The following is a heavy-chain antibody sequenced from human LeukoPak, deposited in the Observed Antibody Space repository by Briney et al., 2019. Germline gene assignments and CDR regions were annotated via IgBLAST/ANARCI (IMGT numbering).Heavy chain of an antibody. CDR1: GFTFDDYA. V-gene: IGHV3-9*01. CDR2: ISWNSGSI. CDR3: AKGVGELLYDAFDI. Sequence: GGSLRPSCAASGFTFDDYAMHWVRQAPGKGLEWVSGISWNSGSIGYADSVKGRFTISRDNAKNSLYLQMNSLRAEDTALYYCAKGVGELLYDAFDIWGQGTMVTVSS. J-gene: IGHJ3*02. D-gene: IGHD3-10*01.